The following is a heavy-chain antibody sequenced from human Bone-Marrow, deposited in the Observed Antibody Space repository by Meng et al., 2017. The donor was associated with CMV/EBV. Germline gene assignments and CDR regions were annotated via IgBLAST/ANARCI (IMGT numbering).Heavy chain of an antibody. D-gene: IGHD6-13*01. CDR2: IIPNSGGT. CDR1: GGTFSSYA. J-gene: IGHJ3*02. Sequence: ASVKVSCKASGGTFSSYAISWVRQAPGQGLEWMGGIIPNSGGTNYAQKFQGRVTMTRDTSISTAYMELSRLRSDDTAVYYCARYYSSSWIDAFDIWGQGTMVTVSS. CDR3: ARYYSSSWIDAFDI. V-gene: IGHV1-2*02.